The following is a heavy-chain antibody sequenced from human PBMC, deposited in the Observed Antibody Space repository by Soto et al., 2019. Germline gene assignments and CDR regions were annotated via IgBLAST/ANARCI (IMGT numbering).Heavy chain of an antibody. D-gene: IGHD3-10*01. V-gene: IGHV4-34*01. Sequence: NPSETLSLTCAVYGGSFSGYYWSWIRQPPGKGLEWIGEINHSGSTNYNPSLKSSVTISVDTSKNQFSLKLSSVTAADTAVYYCARCTLGEWPNYYYYGMDVWGQGTTVTVSS. CDR1: GGSFSGYY. CDR3: ARCTLGEWPNYYYYGMDV. J-gene: IGHJ6*02. CDR2: INHSGST.